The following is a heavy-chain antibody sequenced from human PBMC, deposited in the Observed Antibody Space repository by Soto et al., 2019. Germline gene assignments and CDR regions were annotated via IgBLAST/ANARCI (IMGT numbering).Heavy chain of an antibody. D-gene: IGHD2-15*01. J-gene: IGHJ3*02. CDR3: ARDQAYCSGGSCYDYAFDI. CDR2: IIPIFGTA. CDR1: GGTFSSYA. Sequence: QVQLVQSGAEVQKPGSSVKVSCKASGGTFSSYAISWVRQAPGQGLEWMGGIIPIFGTANYAQKFQGRVTITADKSTSTAYMELSSLRSEDTAVYYCARDQAYCSGGSCYDYAFDICGQGTMVTVSS. V-gene: IGHV1-69*06.